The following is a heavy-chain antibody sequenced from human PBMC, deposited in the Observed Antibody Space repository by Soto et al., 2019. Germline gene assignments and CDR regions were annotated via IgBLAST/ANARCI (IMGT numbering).Heavy chain of an antibody. D-gene: IGHD3-10*01. V-gene: IGHV3-33*01. Sequence: QVQLVESGGGVVQPGRSLTLSCAASGFTFSNYGMHWVRQAPGKGLEWVAVILNDGSNRYHADSVKDRFTISRANSENTLYMQINSLSADDTPGYCFTMAAEYSGNGMAVMWQGTAVSVSP. CDR3: TMAAEYSGNGMAV. J-gene: IGHJ6*01. CDR1: GFTFSNYG. CDR2: ILNDGSNR.